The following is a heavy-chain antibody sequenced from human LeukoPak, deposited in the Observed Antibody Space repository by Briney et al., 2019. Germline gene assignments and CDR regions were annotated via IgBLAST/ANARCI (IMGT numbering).Heavy chain of an antibody. Sequence: SETLSLTCTVSGGSISSSSYYWGWIRQPPGKGLEWIGSIYYSGSTYYNPSLKSRVTMSVDTSKNQFSLKLSSVTAADTAVYYCAGDPGIAAATYYYGMDVWGQGTTVTVFS. CDR3: AGDPGIAAATYYYGMDV. V-gene: IGHV4-39*01. J-gene: IGHJ6*02. D-gene: IGHD6-13*01. CDR1: GGSISSSSYY. CDR2: IYYSGST.